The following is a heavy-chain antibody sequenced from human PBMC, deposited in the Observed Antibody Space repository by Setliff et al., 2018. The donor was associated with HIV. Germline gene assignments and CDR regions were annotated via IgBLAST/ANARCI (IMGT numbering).Heavy chain of an antibody. CDR2: INPAGNPT. V-gene: IGHV1-46*01. D-gene: IGHD2-21*02. CDR3: AREVTSFEAFDL. CDR1: GYSFTNHY. Sequence: ASVKVSCKPSGYSFTNHYMHWVRQAPGQGLEWMGIINPAGNPTSYAQKFQGRLTMTRDTSTNTVYMELSSLRSEDTAVYYCAREVTSFEAFDLWGQGTMVTVSS. J-gene: IGHJ3*01.